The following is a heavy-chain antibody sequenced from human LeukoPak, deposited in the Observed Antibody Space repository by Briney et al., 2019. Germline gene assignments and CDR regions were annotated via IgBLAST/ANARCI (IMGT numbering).Heavy chain of an antibody. Sequence: QTGGSLRLSCAASGFTFSSYGMHWVRQAPGKGLEWVAFIRYDGSNKYYADSVKGRFTISRDNSKNTLYLQMNSLRAEDTAVYYCAKIGSTSSSGWGQGTLVTVSS. D-gene: IGHD2-2*01. CDR1: GFTFSSYG. CDR3: AKIGSTSSSG. J-gene: IGHJ4*02. V-gene: IGHV3-30*02. CDR2: IRYDGSNK.